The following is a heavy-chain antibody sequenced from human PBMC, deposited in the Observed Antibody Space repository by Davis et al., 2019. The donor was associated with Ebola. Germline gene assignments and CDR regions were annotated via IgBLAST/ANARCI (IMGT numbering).Heavy chain of an antibody. CDR1: GFTFSSYE. CDR2: ISSSGSTI. V-gene: IGHV3-48*03. CDR3: ARAEDYDILTGYPSPLIYYYYGMDV. D-gene: IGHD3-9*01. Sequence: GESLKISCAASGFTFSSYEMNWVRQAPGKGLEWVSYISSSGSTIYYADSVKGRFTISRDNAKNSLYLQMNSLRAEDTAVYYCARAEDYDILTGYPSPLIYYYYGMDVWGQGTTVTVSS. J-gene: IGHJ6*02.